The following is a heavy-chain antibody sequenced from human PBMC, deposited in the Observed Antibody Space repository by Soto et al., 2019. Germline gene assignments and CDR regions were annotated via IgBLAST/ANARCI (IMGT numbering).Heavy chain of an antibody. D-gene: IGHD6-13*01. V-gene: IGHV1-3*01. CDR2: INAANVDT. J-gene: IGHJ5*02. CDR3: VRRHVSATGIDWFDP. CDR1: GYTFPSYG. Sequence: QVQLVQSGTEVKKPGASVKVSCKASGYTFPSYGIHWVRQAPGQRLEWMGWINAANVDTKYSPKFQGRVTITRDTSASTAYMELSSLRSEDTAVYYCVRRHVSATGIDWFDPWGQGTLVTVSS.